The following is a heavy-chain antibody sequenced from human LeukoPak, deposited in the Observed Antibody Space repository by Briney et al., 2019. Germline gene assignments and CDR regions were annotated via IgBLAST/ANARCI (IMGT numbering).Heavy chain of an antibody. CDR3: ARDESEAGSFSWYYFDY. CDR2: ISSSSYI. CDR1: GFTFSSYN. J-gene: IGHJ4*02. D-gene: IGHD1-26*01. V-gene: IGHV3-21*01. Sequence: GGSLRLSCAASGFTFSSYNMTWVRQAPGKGLEWVSSISSSSYIYYADSVKGRFTVSRDNAKNSLYLQMNSLRAEDTAVYYCARDESEAGSFSWYYFDYWGQGTLVTVSS.